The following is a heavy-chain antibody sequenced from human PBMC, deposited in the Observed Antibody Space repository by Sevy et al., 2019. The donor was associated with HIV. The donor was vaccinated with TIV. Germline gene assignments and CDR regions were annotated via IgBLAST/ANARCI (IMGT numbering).Heavy chain of an antibody. J-gene: IGHJ4*02. D-gene: IGHD5-12*01. Sequence: GGFLRLSCAASGFTFSSYEMNWVRQAPGKGLEWVSYISSSGSTIYYADSVKGRFTISRDNAKNSLYLQINSLRAEDTAVYYCARDRYSGSDYWGQGTLVTVSS. V-gene: IGHV3-48*03. CDR3: ARDRYSGSDY. CDR1: GFTFSSYE. CDR2: ISSSGSTI.